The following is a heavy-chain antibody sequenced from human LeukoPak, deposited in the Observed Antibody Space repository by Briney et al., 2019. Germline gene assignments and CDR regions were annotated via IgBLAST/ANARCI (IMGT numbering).Heavy chain of an antibody. CDR3: AREGPTTGGYFDY. CDR1: GFSFSTYA. CDR2: MYAGGST. J-gene: IGHJ4*02. D-gene: IGHD1-14*01. Sequence: GGSLRLSCAASGFSFSTYAMSWVRQAPARGPEWVSVMYAGGSTYYADSVKGRFTISRDNSKNTLYLQMNSLRAEDTAVYFCAREGPTTGGYFDYWGQGTLVTVSS. V-gene: IGHV3-66*02.